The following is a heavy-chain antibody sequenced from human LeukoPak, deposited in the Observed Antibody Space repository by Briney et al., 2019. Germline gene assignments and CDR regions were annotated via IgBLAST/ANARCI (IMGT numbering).Heavy chain of an antibody. D-gene: IGHD3-22*01. CDR3: AKNMYYSDSSGYYLPVF. V-gene: IGHV3-30*18. CDR2: ISYDGSQK. J-gene: IGHJ4*02. Sequence: PGGSLRLSCVASGFTFSTYGMHWVRQAPGKGLEWVAVISYDGSQKNYADSVEGRFTISRDNSKNTLYLQMNSLRAEDTAVFYCAKNMYYSDSSGYYLPVFWGQGTLVTVSS. CDR1: GFTFSTYG.